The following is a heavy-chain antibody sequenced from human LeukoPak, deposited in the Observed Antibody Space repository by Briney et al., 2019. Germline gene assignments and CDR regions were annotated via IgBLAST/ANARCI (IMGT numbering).Heavy chain of an antibody. CDR1: GGSISSYY. CDR3: AREGYSGGHFDY. Sequence: PSETLSLTCTVSGGSISSYYWSWIRQPPGKGLEWIGYIYYSGSTNYNPSLKSRVTISVDTSKNQFSLKLTSVTAADTAVYYCAREGYSGGHFDYWGQGKLVTVAS. V-gene: IGHV4-59*01. D-gene: IGHD1-26*01. CDR2: IYYSGST. J-gene: IGHJ4*02.